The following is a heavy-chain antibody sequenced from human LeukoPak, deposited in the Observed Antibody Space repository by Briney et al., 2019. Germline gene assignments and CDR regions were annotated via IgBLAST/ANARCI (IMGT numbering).Heavy chain of an antibody. CDR1: GGSISSGGYS. CDR2: IYHSGST. D-gene: IGHD2-15*01. CDR3: AREDEDTNSVDA. J-gene: IGHJ6*02. V-gene: IGHV4-30-2*01. Sequence: PSETLSLTCAVSGGSISSGGYSWSWIRQPPGKGLEWIGYIYHSGSTYYNPSLKSRVTISVDRSKNQFSLKLSSVTAADTAVYYCAREDEDTNSVDAWGQGTTVTVSS.